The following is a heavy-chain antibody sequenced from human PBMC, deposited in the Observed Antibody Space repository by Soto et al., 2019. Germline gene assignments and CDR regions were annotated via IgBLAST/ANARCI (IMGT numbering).Heavy chain of an antibody. Sequence: SETLSLTCAVYGGSFSGDYWSRIRQPPGKGLEWIGEINHSGSTNYNPSLKSRVTISVDTSKNQFSLKLSSVTAADTAVYYCARGRIYQYWGQGPLVTVSS. J-gene: IGHJ4*02. CDR3: ARGRIYQY. V-gene: IGHV4-34*01. D-gene: IGHD2-2*01. CDR2: INHSGST. CDR1: GGSFSGDY.